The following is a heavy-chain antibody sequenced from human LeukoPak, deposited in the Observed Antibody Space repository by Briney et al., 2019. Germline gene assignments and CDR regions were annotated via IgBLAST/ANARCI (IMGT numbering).Heavy chain of an antibody. Sequence: GGSLRVSCAASGLTFSSHAMSWVRQAPGKGLEWVSASASGDGIYYTDSVKGRFTMSRDNSKDTLYLQMNSLRADDTAVYYCAKTPGGAAGNRVFDHWGQGGLVTVSS. CDR3: AKTPGGAAGNRVFDH. D-gene: IGHD6-13*01. V-gene: IGHV3-23*01. CDR1: GLTFSSHA. CDR2: SASGDGI. J-gene: IGHJ4*02.